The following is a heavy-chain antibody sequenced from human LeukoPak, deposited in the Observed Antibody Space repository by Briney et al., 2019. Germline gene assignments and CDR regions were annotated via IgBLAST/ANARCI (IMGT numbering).Heavy chain of an antibody. CDR1: GFTFTRYA. V-gene: IGHV3-30*04. CDR2: ISYDGSSK. D-gene: IGHD3-10*01. J-gene: IGHJ3*02. Sequence: GGSLRLSCAASGFTFTRYAMHWARQAPGKGLEWVALISYDGSSKYYADSVKGRFTISRDNSKNTLYVQMNSLRPEDTAVYYCARDALGSVDAFDIWGQGTMVTVSS. CDR3: ARDALGSVDAFDI.